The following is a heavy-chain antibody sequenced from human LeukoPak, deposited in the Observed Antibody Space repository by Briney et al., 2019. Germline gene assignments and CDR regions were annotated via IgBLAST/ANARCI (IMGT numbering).Heavy chain of an antibody. D-gene: IGHD3-22*01. CDR3: ANSLTYYYDSSGLDY. CDR1: GFIFSDSS. V-gene: IGHV3-30*02. J-gene: IGHJ4*02. CDR2: IRYDGSNK. Sequence: GGSLRLSCAASGFIFSDSSMHWVRQAPGKGLEWVAFIRYDGSNKYYADSVKGRFTISRDNSKNTLYLQMNSLRAEDTAVYYCANSLTYYYDSSGLDYWGQGTLVTVSS.